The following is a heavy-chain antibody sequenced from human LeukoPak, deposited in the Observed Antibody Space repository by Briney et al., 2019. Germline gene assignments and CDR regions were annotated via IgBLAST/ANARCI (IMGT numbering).Heavy chain of an antibody. D-gene: IGHD3-3*01. V-gene: IGHV3-30-3*01. Sequence: GGSLRLSCAASGFTFSSYAMHWVRQAPGKGLEWVAVISYDGSNKYYADSVKGRFTISRDNSKDTLYLQMNSLRAEDTAVYYCAKDEPQTFDDFWSASKPSDWFDSWGQGTLVTVSS. CDR2: ISYDGSNK. CDR3: AKDEPQTFDDFWSASKPSDWFDS. CDR1: GFTFSSYA. J-gene: IGHJ5*01.